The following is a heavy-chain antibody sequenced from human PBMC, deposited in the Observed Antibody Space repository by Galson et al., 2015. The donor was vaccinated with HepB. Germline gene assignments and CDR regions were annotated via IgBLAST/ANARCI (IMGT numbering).Heavy chain of an antibody. D-gene: IGHD6-19*01. CDR3: AKNDGEWLVLYYFAR. CDR2: ISGSGSSS. CDR1: GFAFSSYA. Sequence: SLRLSCAASGFAFSSYAMSWVRQAPGKGLEWVSAISGSGSSSYYADSVKGRFTTSRDNSENTLYLQMNSLRAEDTALYYCAKNDGEWLVLYYFARWGQGTLATVSS. J-gene: IGHJ4*02. V-gene: IGHV3-23*01.